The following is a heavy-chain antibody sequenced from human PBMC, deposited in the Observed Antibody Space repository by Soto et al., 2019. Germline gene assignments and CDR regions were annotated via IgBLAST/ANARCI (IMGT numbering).Heavy chain of an antibody. D-gene: IGHD6-13*01. CDR2: ISGSGGST. J-gene: IGHJ6*03. Sequence: EVQLLESGGGLVQPGGSLRLSCAASGFTFSSYAMSWVRQAPGKGLEWVSGISGSGGSTYYADSVKGRFTISRDNSKNTLYLQMNSLRAEDTAVYYCAKKSSWTPQQLVLYYYMDVWGKGTTVTVSS. CDR3: AKKSSWTPQQLVLYYYMDV. CDR1: GFTFSSYA. V-gene: IGHV3-23*01.